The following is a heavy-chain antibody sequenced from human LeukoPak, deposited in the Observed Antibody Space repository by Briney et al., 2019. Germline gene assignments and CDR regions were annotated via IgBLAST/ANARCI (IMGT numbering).Heavy chain of an antibody. D-gene: IGHD3-3*01. CDR1: GFTFDDYA. V-gene: IGHV3-9*01. CDR2: ISWNNGSI. J-gene: IGHJ4*02. CDR3: AKGLHVLRFLKWLSH. Sequence: PGGSLRLSCAASGFTFDDYAMHWVRQAPGKGLEWVSGISWNNGSIGYADSVKGRFTISRDNAKNSLYLQMNSLRAEDTALYYCAKGLHVLRFLKWLSHWGQGTLVTVSS.